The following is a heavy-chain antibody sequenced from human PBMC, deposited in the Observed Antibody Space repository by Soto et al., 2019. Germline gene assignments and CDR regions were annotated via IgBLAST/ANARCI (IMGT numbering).Heavy chain of an antibody. CDR3: AIEYCTKPSCQFDH. V-gene: IGHV4-59*01. Sequence: SETLCVTCSVSGGSMSGYYWNWIRQPPGKGLEWIGYMYPSGTTRYSPSLKSRVSISMDTSRNHLSLTLSSVTAADTAVYYCAIEYCTKPSCQFDHWGQGPL. CDR2: MYPSGTT. J-gene: IGHJ4*02. D-gene: IGHD2-8*01. CDR1: GGSMSGYY.